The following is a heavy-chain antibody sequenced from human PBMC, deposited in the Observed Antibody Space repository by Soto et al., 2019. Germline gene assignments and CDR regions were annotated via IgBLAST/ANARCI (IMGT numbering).Heavy chain of an antibody. CDR3: ARDHTYYYDSSGYRVCGMDV. J-gene: IGHJ6*02. CDR2: IIPIFGTA. Sequence: ASVKVSCKASGGTFSSYAISWVRQAPGQGLEWMGGIIPIFGTANYAQKFQGRVTITADESTSTAYMELSSLRSEDTAVYYCARDHTYYYDSSGYRVCGMDVWGQGTTVTVSS. D-gene: IGHD3-22*01. CDR1: GGTFSSYA. V-gene: IGHV1-69*13.